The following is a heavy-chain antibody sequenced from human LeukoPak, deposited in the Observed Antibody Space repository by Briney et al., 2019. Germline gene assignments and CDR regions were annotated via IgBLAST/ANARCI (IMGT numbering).Heavy chain of an antibody. CDR2: ISDDGSNK. D-gene: IGHD2-2*01. CDR1: GFTFSTYA. V-gene: IGHV3-30*09. CDR3: ARERVGYCSSISCDGFDY. J-gene: IGHJ4*02. Sequence: GGSLRLSCAASGFTFSTYAMHWVRQAPGKGLEWVAVISDDGSNKYYADSVKGRFAISRDNSKNTLDLQMNSLRAEDTAVYYCARERVGYCSSISCDGFDYWGQGTLVTVSS.